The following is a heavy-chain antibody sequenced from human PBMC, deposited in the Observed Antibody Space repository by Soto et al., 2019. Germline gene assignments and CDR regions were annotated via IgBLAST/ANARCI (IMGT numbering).Heavy chain of an antibody. CDR1: GFTVSSNY. V-gene: IGHV3-66*01. CDR2: IYSGGST. D-gene: IGHD6-6*01. J-gene: IGHJ6*03. CDR3: ARAAVSSSSGFLGYYYYMDV. Sequence: PGGSLRLSCAASGFTVSSNYTSWVRQAPGKGLEWVSVIYSGGSTYYADSVKGRFTISRDNSKNTLYLQMNSLRAEDTAVYYCARAAVSSSSGFLGYYYYMDVWGKGTTVTVSS.